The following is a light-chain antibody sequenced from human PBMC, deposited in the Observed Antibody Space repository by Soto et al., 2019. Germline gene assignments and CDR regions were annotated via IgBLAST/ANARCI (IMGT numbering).Light chain of an antibody. CDR1: QSVSSN. Sequence: EIVMTQSPATLSVSPGERATLSCRASQSVSSNLAWYQQKPGQAPRLLIYGASTRATGIPARFSGSGSGTEFTLTIGSLQSEDFAVYYWQQYDYWPPYTFGQGTNLEIK. J-gene: IGKJ2*01. CDR3: QQYDYWPPYT. V-gene: IGKV3-15*01. CDR2: GAS.